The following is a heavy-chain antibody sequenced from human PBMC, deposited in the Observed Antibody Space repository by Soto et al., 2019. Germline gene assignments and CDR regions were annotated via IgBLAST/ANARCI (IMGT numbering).Heavy chain of an antibody. CDR1: GGTFSSYA. J-gene: IGHJ6*02. D-gene: IGHD2-15*01. V-gene: IGHV1-69*13. Sequence: SVKVSCKASGGTFSSYAISWVRQAPGQGLEWMGGIIPIFGTANYAQKFQGRVTITADESTSTAYMELSSLRSEDTAVYYCARAAQENYYYYGMDVWGQGTTVTASS. CDR2: IIPIFGTA. CDR3: ARAAQENYYYYGMDV.